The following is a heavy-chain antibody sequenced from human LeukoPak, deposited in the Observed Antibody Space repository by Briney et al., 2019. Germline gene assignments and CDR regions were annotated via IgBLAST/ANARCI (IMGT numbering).Heavy chain of an antibody. J-gene: IGHJ4*02. CDR2: ISYDGSNK. CDR1: GFTFSSYA. D-gene: IGHD6-19*01. Sequence: PGRSLRLSCAASGFTFSSYATHWVRQAPGKGLEWVAVISYDGSNKYYADSVKGRFTISRDNSKNTLYLQMNSLRAEDTAVYYCASIAVAGTGNWGQGTLVTVSS. V-gene: IGHV3-30-3*01. CDR3: ASIAVAGTGN.